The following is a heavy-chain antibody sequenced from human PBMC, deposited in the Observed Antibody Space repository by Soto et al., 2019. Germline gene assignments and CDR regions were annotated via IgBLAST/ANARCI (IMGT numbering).Heavy chain of an antibody. J-gene: IGHJ6*02. CDR1: GGTFSSYA. Sequence: SGKVSCKASGGTFSSYAISWVRQAPGQGLEWMGGIIPIFGTANYAQKFQGRVTITADESTSTAYMELSSLRSEDTAVYYCARVLSWASYYVFWSGYYNYYYYGMDVWGQGTTVTVSS. V-gene: IGHV1-69*13. D-gene: IGHD3-3*01. CDR2: IIPIFGTA. CDR3: ARVLSWASYYVFWSGYYNYYYYGMDV.